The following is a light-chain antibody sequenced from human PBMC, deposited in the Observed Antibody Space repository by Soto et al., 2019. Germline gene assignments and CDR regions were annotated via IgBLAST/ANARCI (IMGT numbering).Light chain of an antibody. CDR1: QATYNY. CDR3: QKFSGVPT. J-gene: IGKJ4*01. V-gene: IGKV1-27*01. CDR2: AAS. Sequence: DIQMTQSPSSLSASVGDRVTITCRASQATYNYLAWYQQKPGKVPTLLISAASTLQSGVPSRFSGSGSGTDFTLTSISLQPEDGATYYCQKFSGVPTCGGGTKVEI.